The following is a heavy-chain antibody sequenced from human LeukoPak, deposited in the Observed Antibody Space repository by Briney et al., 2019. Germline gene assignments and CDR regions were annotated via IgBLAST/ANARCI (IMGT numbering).Heavy chain of an antibody. CDR1: GVSFSGYY. D-gene: IGHD3-22*01. V-gene: IGHV4-34*01. J-gene: IGHJ4*02. CDR3: ARATYYYDSSGYLYYFDY. Sequence: SETLSLTCAVYGVSFSGYYWSWIRQPPGKGLEWIGEINHSGSTNYNPSLKSRVTVSVDTSKNQFSLKLSSVTAADTAVYYCARATYYYDSSGYLYYFDYWGQGTLVTVSS. CDR2: INHSGST.